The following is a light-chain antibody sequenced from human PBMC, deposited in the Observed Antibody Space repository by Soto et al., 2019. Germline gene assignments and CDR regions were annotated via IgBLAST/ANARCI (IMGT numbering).Light chain of an antibody. J-gene: IGKJ2*01. V-gene: IGKV1-5*01. CDR2: DAS. CDR3: QQYNIYPYT. CDR1: QSISSW. Sequence: DIQMTQSPSTLSASVGDRVTITCRASQSISSWLAWYQQKPGKAPKLLIFDASSLESGVPSRFSGSGSGTEFTLTISSLQPDDFATYYCQQYNIYPYTFAQGTKVDIK.